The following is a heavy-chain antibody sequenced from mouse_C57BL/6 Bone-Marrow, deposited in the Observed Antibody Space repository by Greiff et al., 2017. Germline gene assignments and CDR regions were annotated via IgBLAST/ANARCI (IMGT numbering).Heavy chain of an antibody. V-gene: IGHV1-63*01. D-gene: IGHD6-1*01. CDR3: ARSRLWDWYFDV. J-gene: IGHJ1*03. CDR2: IYPGGGYT. CDR1: GYTFTNYW. Sequence: VQLQQSGAELVRPGTSVKISCKASGYTFTNYWIGWAKQRPGHGLEWIGDIYPGGGYTNYNEKFKGKATLTADKSSSTAYMQFSSLTSEDSAIYYCARSRLWDWYFDVWGTGTTVTVSS.